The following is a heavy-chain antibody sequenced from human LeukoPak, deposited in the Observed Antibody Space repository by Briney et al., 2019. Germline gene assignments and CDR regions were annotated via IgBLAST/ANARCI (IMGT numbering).Heavy chain of an antibody. V-gene: IGHV4-39*07. J-gene: IGHJ5*02. CDR1: GGSISSSSYY. CDR2: IYYSGST. Sequence: SETLSLTCTVCGGSISSSSYYWGWIRQPPGKGLEWIGSIYYSGSTNYNPSLKSRVTISLDKSKNQFSLKLNSVTAADTAVYYCARGGVYYGSGSNWFDPWGQGTLVTISS. CDR3: ARGGVYYGSGSNWFDP. D-gene: IGHD3-10*01.